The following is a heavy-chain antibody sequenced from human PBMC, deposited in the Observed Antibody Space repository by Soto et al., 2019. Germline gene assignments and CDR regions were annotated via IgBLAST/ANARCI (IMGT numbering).Heavy chain of an antibody. D-gene: IGHD4-17*01. J-gene: IGHJ6*02. CDR1: GFTFSSYG. V-gene: IGHV3-30*18. CDR2: ISYDGSNK. Sequence: GGSLRLSCAGSGFTFSSYGMHWVRQAPGKGLEWVAVISYDGSNKYYADSVKGRFTISRDNSKNTLYLQMNSLRAEDTAVYYCAKEQHGDYYYYGMDVWGQGTTVTVSS. CDR3: AKEQHGDYYYYGMDV.